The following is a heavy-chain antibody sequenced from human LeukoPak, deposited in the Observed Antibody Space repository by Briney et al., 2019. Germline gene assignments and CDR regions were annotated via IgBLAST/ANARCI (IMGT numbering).Heavy chain of an antibody. J-gene: IGHJ6*03. CDR1: GFTFSDYY. CDR2: ISSSCSTI. Sequence: GGSLRLSCAASGFTFSDYYMSWIRQAPGKGLEWVSYISSSCSTIYYADSVKGRFTISRDNAKNSLYLQMNSLRAEDTAVYYCARDARDIVVVVAASDYYYYMDVWGKGTTVTVSS. V-gene: IGHV3-11*01. CDR3: ARDARDIVVVVAASDYYYYMDV. D-gene: IGHD2-15*01.